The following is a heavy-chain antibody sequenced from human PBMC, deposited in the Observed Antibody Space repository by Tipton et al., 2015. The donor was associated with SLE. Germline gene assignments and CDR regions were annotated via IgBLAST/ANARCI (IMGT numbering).Heavy chain of an antibody. D-gene: IGHD3-3*01. CDR2: IYYTGTT. V-gene: IGHV4-39*07. Sequence: LRLSCSISGSSITSSSHYWGWIRQPPGKGLEWIGSIYYTGTTYYNPSLKSRVTISVDKSRNQFSLKLSSVTAADTAVYYCARSRRLRFPINWYFDLWGRGTLVTVSS. CDR3: ARSRRLRFPINWYFDL. J-gene: IGHJ2*01. CDR1: GSSITSSSHY.